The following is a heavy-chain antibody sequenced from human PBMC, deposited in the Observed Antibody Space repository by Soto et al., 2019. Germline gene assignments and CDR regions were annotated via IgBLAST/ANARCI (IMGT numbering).Heavy chain of an antibody. J-gene: IGHJ1*01. V-gene: IGHV1-69*12. D-gene: IGHD3-22*01. CDR2: IIPIFGTA. CDR3: ASSPNYYDSSGYNFQH. Sequence: QVQLVQSGAEVKKPGSSVKVSCKASGGTFSSYAISWVRQAPGQGLEWMGGIIPIFGTANYAQKFQGRVTITADESTSTAYMELSSLRSEDTAVYCCASSPNYYDSSGYNFQHWGQGTLVTVSS. CDR1: GGTFSSYA.